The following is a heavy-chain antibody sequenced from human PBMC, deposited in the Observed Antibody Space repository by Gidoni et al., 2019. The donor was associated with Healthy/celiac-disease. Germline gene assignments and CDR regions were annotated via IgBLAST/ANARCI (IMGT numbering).Heavy chain of an antibody. CDR1: GFTFSSYG. D-gene: IGHD2-21*02. V-gene: IGHV3-30*18. Sequence: QVQLVESGGGVVQPGRSLRLSCAASGFTFSSYGMHWVRQAPGKGLEWVAVISYDGSNKYYADSVKGRFTISRDNSKNTLYLQMNSLRAEDTAVYYCAKGGIVVVTAGAFDIWGQGTMVTVSS. CDR2: ISYDGSNK. CDR3: AKGGIVVVTAGAFDI. J-gene: IGHJ3*02.